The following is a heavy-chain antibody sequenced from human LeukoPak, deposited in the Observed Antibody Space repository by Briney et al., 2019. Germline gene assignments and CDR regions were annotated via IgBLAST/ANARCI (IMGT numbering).Heavy chain of an antibody. J-gene: IGHJ6*03. CDR3: ARTYYDFWSGSKYYYMDV. D-gene: IGHD3-3*01. CDR1: GGSISSTSYY. V-gene: IGHV4-61*01. CDR2: IYYSGST. Sequence: SETLSLTCTVSGGSISSTSYYWSWIRQPPGKGLEWIGYIYYSGSTNYNPSLKSRVTISVDTSKNQLSLKLSSVTAADTAVYYCARTYYDFWSGSKYYYMDVWGKGTTVTVSS.